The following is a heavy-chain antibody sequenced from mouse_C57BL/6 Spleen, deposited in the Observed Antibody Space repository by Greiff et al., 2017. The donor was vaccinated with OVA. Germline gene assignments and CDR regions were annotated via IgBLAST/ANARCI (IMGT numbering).Heavy chain of an antibody. CDR1: GYTFTDYE. Sequence: QVQLKESGAELVRPGASVTLSCKASGYTFTDYEMHWVKQTPVHGLEWIGAIDPETGGTAYNQKFKGKAILTADKSSSTAYMELRSLTSEDSAVYYCTRAPYYYGSSYPFAYWGQGTLVTVSA. CDR3: TRAPYYYGSSYPFAY. CDR2: IDPETGGT. J-gene: IGHJ3*01. V-gene: IGHV1-15*01. D-gene: IGHD1-1*01.